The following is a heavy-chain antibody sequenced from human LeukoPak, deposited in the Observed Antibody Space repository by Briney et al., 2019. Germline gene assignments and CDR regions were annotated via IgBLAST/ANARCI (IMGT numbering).Heavy chain of an antibody. V-gene: IGHV3-30-3*01. J-gene: IGHJ4*02. CDR2: ISYDGSNK. CDR3: ARGPDYDILTGYPY. Sequence: GGSLRLSCAASGFTFSSYAMHWVRQAPGKGLEWVAVISYDGSNKYYADSVKGRFTISRDNSKNTLYLQMNSLRAEDTAVYYCARGPDYDILTGYPYWGQGTLVTVSS. CDR1: GFTFSSYA. D-gene: IGHD3-9*01.